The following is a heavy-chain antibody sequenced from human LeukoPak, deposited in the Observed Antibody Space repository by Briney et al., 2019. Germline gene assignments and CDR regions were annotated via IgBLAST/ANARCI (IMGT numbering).Heavy chain of an antibody. J-gene: IGHJ4*02. CDR2: INPNSGDT. V-gene: IGHV1-2*02. CDR3: ASGELLVDY. CDR1: GYPFTDQF. Sequence: ASVRVSCKASGYPFTDQFINWVRQAPGRGLEWMGWINPNSGDTNYEQRFQGRVTMTRDTSISTAYMDLTRLASDDTAVYYCASGELLVDYWGQGTLVTVSS. D-gene: IGHD3-10*01.